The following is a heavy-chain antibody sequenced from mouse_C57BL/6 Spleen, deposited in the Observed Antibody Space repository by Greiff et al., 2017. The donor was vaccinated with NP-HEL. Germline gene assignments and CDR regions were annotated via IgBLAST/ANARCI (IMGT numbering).Heavy chain of an antibody. J-gene: IGHJ4*01. CDR3: ARLGYYAMDD. Sequence: EVQLQQSGAELVQPGASVKLSCTASGFNIKDYYMHWVKQRTEQGLEWIGRIDPEDGETKYATEFQVKATITADSSSNTAYQQLSSRTSEDTAVYYCARLGYYAMDDWGQGTSVTVSS. CDR2: IDPEDGET. D-gene: IGHD4-1*01. V-gene: IGHV14-2*01. CDR1: GFNIKDYY.